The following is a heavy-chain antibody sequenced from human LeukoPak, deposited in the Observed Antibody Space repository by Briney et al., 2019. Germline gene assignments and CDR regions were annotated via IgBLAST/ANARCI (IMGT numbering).Heavy chain of an antibody. CDR1: GFTFSSYA. Sequence: GGSLRLSCAASGFTFSSYAMTWVRQAPGKGLEWVSGIIGSGGSTYYADSVKGRFTISRDNSKNTLYLQMNSLRAEDTAVYYCATDIVVVPAAMGYGNDYWGQGTLVTVSS. J-gene: IGHJ4*02. CDR3: ATDIVVVPAAMGYGNDY. D-gene: IGHD2-2*01. CDR2: IIGSGGST. V-gene: IGHV3-23*01.